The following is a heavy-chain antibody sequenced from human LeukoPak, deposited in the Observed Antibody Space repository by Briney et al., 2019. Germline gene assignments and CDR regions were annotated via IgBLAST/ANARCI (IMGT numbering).Heavy chain of an antibody. J-gene: IGHJ4*02. CDR3: ARDRAAAGYSYYFDY. CDR1: GFTFSSYA. V-gene: IGHV3-30-3*01. D-gene: IGHD6-13*01. CDR2: ISYDGSNK. Sequence: GRSLRLSCAASGFTFSSYAMHWVRQAPGKGLEWVAVISYDGSNKYYADSVKGRFTISRDNSKNTPYLQMNSLRAEDTAVYYCARDRAAAGYSYYFDYWGQGTLVTVSS.